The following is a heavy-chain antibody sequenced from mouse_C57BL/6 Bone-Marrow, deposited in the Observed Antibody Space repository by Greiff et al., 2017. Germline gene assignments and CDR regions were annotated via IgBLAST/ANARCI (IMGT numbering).Heavy chain of an antibody. J-gene: IGHJ2*01. CDR2: IYPRSGNT. CDR1: GYTFTSYG. V-gene: IGHV1-81*01. D-gene: IGHD1-1*01. Sequence: QVQLQQSGAELARPGASVKLSCKASGYTFTSYGISWVKQRTGQGLEWIGEIYPRSGNTYYNEKFKGKATLTADKSSSTAYMELRSLTSEDSAVXFCARVPIYYYGSSRDDWGQGTTLTVSS. CDR3: ARVPIYYYGSSRDD.